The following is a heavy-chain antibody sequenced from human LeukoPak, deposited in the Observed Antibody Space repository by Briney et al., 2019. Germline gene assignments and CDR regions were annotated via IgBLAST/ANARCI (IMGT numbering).Heavy chain of an antibody. V-gene: IGHV1-8*01. J-gene: IGHJ6*02. CDR3: ARVSDCSSTSCYRRFYYYYGMDV. D-gene: IGHD2-2*01. CDR1: GYTFTSYD. CDR2: MNPNSGNT. Sequence: ASVKVSCKASGYTFTSYDINWVRQATGQGLEWMGWMNPNSGNTGYAQKFQGRVTMTRNTSISTAYMELSSLRSEDTAVCYCARVSDCSSTSCYRRFYYYYGMDVWGQGTTVTVSS.